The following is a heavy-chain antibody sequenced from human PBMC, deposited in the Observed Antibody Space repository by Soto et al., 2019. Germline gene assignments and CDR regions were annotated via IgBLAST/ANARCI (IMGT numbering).Heavy chain of an antibody. J-gene: IGHJ4*02. Sequence: SETLSLTCTVSGGSISSSSYYWGWIRQPPGKGLEWIGSIYYSGSTYYNPSLKSRVTISVDTSKNQFSLKLSSVTAADTAVYYCASYGSGRSTDYWGQGTLVTVSS. D-gene: IGHD3-10*01. CDR2: IYYSGST. CDR3: ASYGSGRSTDY. CDR1: GGSISSSSYY. V-gene: IGHV4-39*01.